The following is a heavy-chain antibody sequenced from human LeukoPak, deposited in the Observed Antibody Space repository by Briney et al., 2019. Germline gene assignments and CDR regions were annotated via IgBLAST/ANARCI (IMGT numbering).Heavy chain of an antibody. CDR2: INLCGGRT. D-gene: IGHD3-22*01. Sequence: GALLLSCAASRFPLLSYPMSSIRHAPGKGLEWVSAINLCGGRTYYADSVKGRFTISRDNSKNTLYLQMSSLRAEDTAVYYCAKGRTYYYDSSGYYPFDYWGQGTLVTVSS. CDR1: RFPLLSYP. V-gene: IGHV3-23*01. CDR3: AKGRTYYYDSSGYYPFDY. J-gene: IGHJ4*02.